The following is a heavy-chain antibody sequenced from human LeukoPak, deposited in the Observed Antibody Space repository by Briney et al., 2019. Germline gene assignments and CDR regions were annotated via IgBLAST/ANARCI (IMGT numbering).Heavy chain of an antibody. J-gene: IGHJ4*02. CDR1: GYTFTTYG. V-gene: IGHV1-18*01. CDR3: ARGALRLYDFWSGYSWRAEAYDY. D-gene: IGHD3-3*01. Sequence: EASVKVSCKASGYTFTTYGITWVRQAPGQGLEWMGWISAHNGNTNYAQKFQDRVTMTTDTSTSTAYMELRSLRSDDTAVYYCARGALRLYDFWSGYSWRAEAYDYWGQGTLVTVSS. CDR2: ISAHNGNT.